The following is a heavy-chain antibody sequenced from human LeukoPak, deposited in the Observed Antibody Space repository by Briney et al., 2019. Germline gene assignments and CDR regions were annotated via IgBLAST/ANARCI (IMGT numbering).Heavy chain of an antibody. CDR1: GGSISSTGYY. V-gene: IGHV4-39*01. Sequence: SETLSLTCTVSGGSISSTGYYWGWLRQPPGNGLEWIGSIYYSGSTYYSPSLKSRVTISADMSKSQYSLNLYSVIAADTAVYFCARRSLHHALDIWGQGTVVTVSS. D-gene: IGHD3-16*02. J-gene: IGHJ3*02. CDR2: IYYSGST. CDR3: ARRSLHHALDI.